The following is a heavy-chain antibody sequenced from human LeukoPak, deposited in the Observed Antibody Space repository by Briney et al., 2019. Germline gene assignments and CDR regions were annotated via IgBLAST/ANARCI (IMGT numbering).Heavy chain of an antibody. CDR3: ARVSVGADES. CDR2: INPSSGGT. D-gene: IGHD1-26*01. J-gene: IGHJ5*02. V-gene: IGHV1-2*02. CDR1: GYPFTAGA. Sequence: ASLKVSCKASGYPFTAGAFSWVRQAPGQGLEWMGWINPSSGGTNYAQKFQGRVTMTRDTSISTAYMELSRLRSDDTAVYYCARVSVGADESWGQGTLVTVSS.